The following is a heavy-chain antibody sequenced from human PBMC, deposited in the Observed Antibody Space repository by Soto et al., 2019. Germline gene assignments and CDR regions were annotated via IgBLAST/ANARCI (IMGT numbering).Heavy chain of an antibody. V-gene: IGHV1-3*01. Sequence: ASVKVACKASGYTFSSYAMRWVRQAPGQRLEWMGWINAGNGNTKYSQKFQGRVTITRDTSASTAYMELSSLRSEDTAVYYCAREMSGYSYGNDAFDIWGQGTMVTVS. CDR1: GYTFSSYA. D-gene: IGHD5-18*01. J-gene: IGHJ3*02. CDR3: AREMSGYSYGNDAFDI. CDR2: INAGNGNT.